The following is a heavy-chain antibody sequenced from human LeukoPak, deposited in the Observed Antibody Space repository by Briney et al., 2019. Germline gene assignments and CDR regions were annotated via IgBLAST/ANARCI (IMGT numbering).Heavy chain of an antibody. CDR2: INHSGST. J-gene: IGHJ4*02. CDR1: GGSFSGYY. V-gene: IGHV4-34*01. D-gene: IGHD6-19*01. CDR3: ARGVAVAGTLFDY. Sequence: PSETLSLTCAVYGGSFSGYYWSWIRQPPGKGLEWIGEINHSGSTNYNPSLKSRVTISVDTSKNQFSLKLSSVTAADTAVYYCARGVAVAGTLFDYWAREPWSPSPQ.